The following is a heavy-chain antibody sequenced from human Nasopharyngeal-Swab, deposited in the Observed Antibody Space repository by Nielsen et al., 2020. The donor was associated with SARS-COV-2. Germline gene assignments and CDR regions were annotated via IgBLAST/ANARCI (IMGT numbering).Heavy chain of an antibody. J-gene: IGHJ4*02. CDR1: GGTFSSYA. CDR2: IIPILGIA. CDR3: ARVKPTDCSGGSCYSLPLGY. Sequence: LVKVSCKASGGTFSSYAISWVRQAPGQGLEWMGRIIPILGIANYAQKFQGRVTITADKSTSTAYMELSSLRSEDTAVYYCARVKPTDCSGGSCYSLPLGYWGQGTLVTVSS. D-gene: IGHD2-15*01. V-gene: IGHV1-69*04.